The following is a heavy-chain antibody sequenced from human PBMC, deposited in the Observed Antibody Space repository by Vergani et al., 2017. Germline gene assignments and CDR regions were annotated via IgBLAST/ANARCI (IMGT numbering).Heavy chain of an antibody. CDR3: ARESELGEHAFGI. D-gene: IGHD3-16*01. CDR2: IYTSGST. CDR1: GGSISSYY. V-gene: IGHV4-4*09. Sequence: QVQLQESGPGLVKPSETLSLTCTVSGGSISSYYWSWIRQPPGKGLEWIGYIYTSGSTNYNPSLKSRVTISVDKSKNQFSLKLSSVTAADTAVYYCARESELGEHAFGIWGQGTMVTVSS. J-gene: IGHJ3*02.